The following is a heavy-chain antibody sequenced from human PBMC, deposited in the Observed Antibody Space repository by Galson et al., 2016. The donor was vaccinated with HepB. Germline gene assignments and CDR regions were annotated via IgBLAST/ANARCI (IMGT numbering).Heavy chain of an antibody. J-gene: IGHJ3*01. CDR3: VKGAGTIDY. Sequence: SLRLSCAASGFIFNSYSMNWVRQAPGKGLEWISYISSSSNSMYYADSVKGRFTISRDNAKNSLNLQMNSLRDEDTAVYYCVKGAGTIDYWGQGTKVTVSS. D-gene: IGHD6-19*01. CDR2: ISSSSNSM. V-gene: IGHV3-48*02. CDR1: GFIFNSYS.